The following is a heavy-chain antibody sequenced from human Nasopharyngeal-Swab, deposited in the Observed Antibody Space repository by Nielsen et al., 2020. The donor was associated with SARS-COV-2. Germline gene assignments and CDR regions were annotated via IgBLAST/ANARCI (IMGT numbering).Heavy chain of an antibody. D-gene: IGHD2/OR15-2a*01. J-gene: IGHJ4*01. CDR2: IGTSSTPI. Sequence: GTLKISCAASGFTLSTYSMDWVRQVPGKGLEWVAHIGTSSTPIYYADSVRGRFSISRDNAKNSLSLLMSTLRGEDTAVYYCVRGWRSNSFDYWGQEARVTVSA. CDR1: GFTLSTYS. CDR3: VRGWRSNSFDY. V-gene: IGHV3-48*01.